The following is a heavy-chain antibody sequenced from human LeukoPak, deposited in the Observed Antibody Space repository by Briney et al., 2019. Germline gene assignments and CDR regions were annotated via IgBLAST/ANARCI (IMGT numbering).Heavy chain of an antibody. D-gene: IGHD3-16*02. CDR1: GLLFEDYG. CDR3: AKEGGGHRSYHYYGMDV. CDR2: MSWNSGSI. V-gene: IGHV3-9*01. Sequence: GRSLRLSCVASGLLFEDYGLHWVRQAPGKGLEWVSGMSWNSGSIDYADSVKGRITFSRDKDKNTLFLQMNSRRVEDTALYFRAKEGGGHRSYHYYGMDVWGQGTTVTVS. J-gene: IGHJ6*02.